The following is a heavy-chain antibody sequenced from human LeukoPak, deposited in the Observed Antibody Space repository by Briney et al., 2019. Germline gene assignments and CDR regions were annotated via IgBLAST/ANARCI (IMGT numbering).Heavy chain of an antibody. Sequence: GSLRLSCAATGFTFSNYWMAWVRQAPGKGLAWVSRINSDESTTNYADSVKGRFTISRDNAKNTLYLQMNSLSAEDTAVYYCARVNYYFDSWGQGTLVTVSS. D-gene: IGHD1-1*01. J-gene: IGHJ4*02. CDR3: ARVNYYFDS. CDR2: INSDESTT. CDR1: GFTFSNYW. V-gene: IGHV3-74*01.